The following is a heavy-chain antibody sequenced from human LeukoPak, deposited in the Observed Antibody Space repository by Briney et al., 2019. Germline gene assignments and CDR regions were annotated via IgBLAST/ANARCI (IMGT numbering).Heavy chain of an antibody. J-gene: IGHJ6*03. CDR1: GDSISSGSYY. D-gene: IGHD6-13*01. CDR2: IYSNGDT. V-gene: IGHV4-61*02. Sequence: SETLSLTCTVSGDSISSGSYYWSWIRQPAGRGLEWIGRIYSNGDTKFNPSLKSRVTISLDTSKNQFSLKLSSATAADTAVYYCASRHSKQQPYYYYMDIWGKGTTVTVSS. CDR3: ASRHSKQQPYYYYMDI.